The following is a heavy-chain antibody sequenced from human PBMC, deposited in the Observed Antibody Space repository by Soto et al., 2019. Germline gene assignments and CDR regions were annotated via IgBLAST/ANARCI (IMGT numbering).Heavy chain of an antibody. Sequence: GGSLRLSCAASGFTFRSHWMSWVRQAPGKGLEWVANIKQDGSEKYYVDSVKGRVTISRDNAKNSLYLQMNSLRAEDTAVYYCARTDYYDSSGYYCGNWGQGTLVTVTS. CDR3: ARTDYYDSSGYYCGN. V-gene: IGHV3-7*01. J-gene: IGHJ4*02. CDR1: GFTFRSHW. CDR2: IKQDGSEK. D-gene: IGHD3-22*01.